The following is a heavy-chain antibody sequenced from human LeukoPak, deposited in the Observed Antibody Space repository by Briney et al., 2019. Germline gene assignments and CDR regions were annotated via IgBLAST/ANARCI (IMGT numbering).Heavy chain of an antibody. CDR1: GYTFTSYF. CDR2: INPSGGTT. J-gene: IGHJ4*02. CDR3: ASDIVVVVAAHQAFDY. V-gene: IGHV1-46*01. D-gene: IGHD2-15*01. Sequence: ASVKVSCKASGYTFTSYFMHWVRQAPGQGLEWMGIINPSGGTTTYAQKFQGRVTMTRDTSTSTVYMELSSLRSEDTAVYYCASDIVVVVAAHQAFDYWGQGTLVTVSS.